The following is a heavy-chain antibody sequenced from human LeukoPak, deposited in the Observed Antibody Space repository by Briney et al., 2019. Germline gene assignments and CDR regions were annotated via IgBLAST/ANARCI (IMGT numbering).Heavy chain of an antibody. J-gene: IGHJ4*02. CDR3: ARSVDTAMVFDY. V-gene: IGHV4-59*08. D-gene: IGHD5-18*01. CDR2: IYYSGST. CDR1: GGSISSYY. Sequence: SETLSLTCTVSGGSISSYYWSWIRQPPGKGLEWIGYIYYSGSTNYNPSLKSRVTISVDTSKNQFPLKLSSVTAADTAVYYCARSVDTAMVFDYWGQGTLVTVSS.